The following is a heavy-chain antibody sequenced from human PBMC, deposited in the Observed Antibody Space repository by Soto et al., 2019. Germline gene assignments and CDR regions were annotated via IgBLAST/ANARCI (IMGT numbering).Heavy chain of an antibody. Sequence: GGSLRLSCAASGFTFSSYSMNWVRQAPGKGLEWVSSISSSSSYIYYADSVKGRFTISRDNAKNSLYLQMNSLRAEDTAVYYCARDTYYDFWSGSAKNWFDPWGQGTLVTVSS. D-gene: IGHD3-3*01. J-gene: IGHJ5*02. V-gene: IGHV3-21*01. CDR3: ARDTYYDFWSGSAKNWFDP. CDR1: GFTFSSYS. CDR2: ISSSSSYI.